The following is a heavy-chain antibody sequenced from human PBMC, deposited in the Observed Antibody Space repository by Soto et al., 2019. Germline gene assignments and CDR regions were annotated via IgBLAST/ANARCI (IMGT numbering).Heavy chain of an antibody. D-gene: IGHD3-22*01. CDR2: INHSGRV. J-gene: IGHJ5*01. CDR1: GGSFSGHS. Sequence: SETLSLTCAVYGGSFSGHSWTWIRQSPGKGLEWIGDINHSGRVNYSPSLKSRVTISLDTSKNQYSLTLSAVTAADTAMYYCSTRAYDTNGYYRFDPWGQGTLVTVSS. CDR3: STRAYDTNGYYRFDP. V-gene: IGHV4-34*01.